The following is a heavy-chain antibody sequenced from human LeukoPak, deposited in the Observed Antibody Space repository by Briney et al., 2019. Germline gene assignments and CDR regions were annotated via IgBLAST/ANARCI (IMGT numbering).Heavy chain of an antibody. CDR2: ISWNSGSI. CDR3: AKDLRSGSSIFDY. J-gene: IGHJ4*02. D-gene: IGHD1-26*01. CDR1: GFTFDDYA. V-gene: IGHV3-9*01. Sequence: GGSLRLSCAASGFTFDDYAMHWVRQAPGKGLEWVSGISWNSGSIGYADSVKGRFTISRDNAKNSLYLQMNSLRAEDTALYYCAKDLRSGSSIFDYWGQGTLVTVSS.